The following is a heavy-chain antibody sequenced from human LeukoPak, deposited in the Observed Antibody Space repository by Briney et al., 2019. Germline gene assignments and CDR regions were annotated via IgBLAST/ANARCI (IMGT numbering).Heavy chain of an antibody. CDR2: ISGSGGST. CDR3: AKDKFKQHDGLFDF. Sequence: GASHRRSCAASAFSFTSYAISCGPQAPGKGLECVSAISGSGGSTYYAASVKRRFTISRDNSKNTLYLQMNSVRAEDTAVYYCAKDKFKQHDGLFDFWGQGTMVTVSS. V-gene: IGHV3-23*01. J-gene: IGHJ4*02. D-gene: IGHD5-24*01. CDR1: AFSFTSYA.